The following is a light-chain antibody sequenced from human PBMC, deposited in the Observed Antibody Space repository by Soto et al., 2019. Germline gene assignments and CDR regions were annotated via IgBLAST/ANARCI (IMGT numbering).Light chain of an antibody. J-gene: IGKJ2*01. CDR1: QSISGW. CDR3: QEYNTQSRYT. V-gene: IGKV1-5*03. Sequence: DIQMTQSPSTLSASVGDRVSITCRASQSISGWLAWYQQKPGKAPKLLIYKASSLESGVPSRFSGSGSGTEFTLTISSLQPDDLATYYCQEYNTQSRYTFGQGTKLEIK. CDR2: KAS.